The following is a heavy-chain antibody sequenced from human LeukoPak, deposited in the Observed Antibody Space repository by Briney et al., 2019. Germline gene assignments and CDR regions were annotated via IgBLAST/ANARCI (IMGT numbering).Heavy chain of an antibody. Sequence: SETLSLTCAVSGYSISSGYYWGWIRQPPGKGLEWIGSIYHSGSTYYNPSLKSRVTISVDTSKNQFSLELKSVTAADTAVYYCARGGWHSSSWYFDYWGQGTLVTVSS. CDR3: ARGGWHSSSWYFDY. J-gene: IGHJ4*02. CDR2: IYHSGST. D-gene: IGHD6-13*01. V-gene: IGHV4-38-2*01. CDR1: GYSISSGYY.